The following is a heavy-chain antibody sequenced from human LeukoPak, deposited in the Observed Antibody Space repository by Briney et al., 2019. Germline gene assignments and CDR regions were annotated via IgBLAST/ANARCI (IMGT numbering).Heavy chain of an antibody. V-gene: IGHV3-9*01. D-gene: IGHD3-10*01. J-gene: IGHJ4*02. CDR3: AKDRADYYGSGSPSFDY. CDR1: GFTFDDYA. CDR2: ISWNSGSI. Sequence: PGGSLRLSCAASGFTFDDYAMHWVRQAPGKGLEWVSGISWNSGSIGYADSVKGRFTISRDNAKNSLYLQMNSLRAEDTALYYCAKDRADYYGSGSPSFDYWGQGTLVTVSS.